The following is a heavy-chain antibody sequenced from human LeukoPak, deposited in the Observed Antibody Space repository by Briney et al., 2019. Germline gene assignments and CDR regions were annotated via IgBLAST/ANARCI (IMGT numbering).Heavy chain of an antibody. J-gene: IGHJ4*02. V-gene: IGHV3-33*08. CDR2: IWYDGSNK. CDR3: ARVTAIHYYDSSGYFDY. Sequence: GGSLRLSCAASGFTFSSYGMHWVRQAPGKGLEWVAVIWYDGSNKYYAGSVKGRFTISRDNSKNTLYLQMNSLRAEDTAVYYCARVTAIHYYDSSGYFDYWGQGTLVTVSS. CDR1: GFTFSSYG. D-gene: IGHD3-22*01.